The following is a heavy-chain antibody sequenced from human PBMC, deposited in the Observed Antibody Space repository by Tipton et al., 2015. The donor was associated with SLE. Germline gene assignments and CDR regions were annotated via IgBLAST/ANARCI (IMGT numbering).Heavy chain of an antibody. V-gene: IGHV3-30*02. CDR2: IKYDGTNK. D-gene: IGHD6-6*01. Sequence: GSLRLSCAASGFSFSDHGMHWVRQAPGKGLEWVTFIKYDGTNKYYADSVVGRFTVSRDNSKNTLYLQMNSLRAEDTAVYYCAKYSSSLLYYDMDVWGQGTTVTVSS. CDR1: GFSFSDHG. CDR3: AKYSSSLLYYDMDV. J-gene: IGHJ6*02.